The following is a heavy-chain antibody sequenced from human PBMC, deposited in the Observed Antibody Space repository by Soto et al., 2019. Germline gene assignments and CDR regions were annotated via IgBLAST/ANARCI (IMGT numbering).Heavy chain of an antibody. D-gene: IGHD3-16*02. Sequence: GGSLRLSCAASGFTFSSYSMNWVRQAPGKGLEWVSYISSSSSTIYYADSVKGRFTISRDNAKNSLYLQMNSLRAEDTAVYYCARDLVSVDWGQGTLVTVSS. CDR1: GFTFSSYS. CDR2: ISSSSSTI. V-gene: IGHV3-48*01. J-gene: IGHJ4*02. CDR3: ARDLVSVD.